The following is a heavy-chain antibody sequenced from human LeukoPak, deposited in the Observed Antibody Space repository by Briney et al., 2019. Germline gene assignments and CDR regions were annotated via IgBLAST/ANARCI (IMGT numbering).Heavy chain of an antibody. CDR1: GGSISSYSYY. V-gene: IGHV4-39*01. J-gene: IGHJ4*02. CDR3: ARHLNGITIFGVVFDY. Sequence: SETLSLTCTVSGGSISSYSYYWGWVRQPPGKGLEWIGTISYSGSTYYNPSLKGRLTISVDTSKNQFSLKVSSVTAADTAVYYCARHLNGITIFGVVFDYWGQGTLVTVSS. CDR2: ISYSGST. D-gene: IGHD3-3*01.